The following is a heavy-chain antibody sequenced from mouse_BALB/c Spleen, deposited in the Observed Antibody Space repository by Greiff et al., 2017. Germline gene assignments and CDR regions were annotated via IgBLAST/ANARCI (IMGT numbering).Heavy chain of an antibody. CDR2: INSNGGST. CDR3: ARDLVTTRAWFAY. J-gene: IGHJ3*01. CDR1: GFTFSSYG. V-gene: IGHV5-6-3*01. Sequence: VQLKESGGGLVQPGGSLKLSCAASGFTFSSYGMSWVRQTPDKRLELVATINSNGGSTYYPDSVKGRFTISRDNAKNTLYLQMSSLKSEDTAMYYCARDLVTTRAWFAYWGQGTLVTVSA. D-gene: IGHD2-2*01.